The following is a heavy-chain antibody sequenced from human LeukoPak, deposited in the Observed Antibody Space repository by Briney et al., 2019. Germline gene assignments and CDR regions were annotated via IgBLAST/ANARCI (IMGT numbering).Heavy chain of an antibody. CDR3: AGGLRLEYLYDY. D-gene: IGHD5-12*01. J-gene: IGHJ4*02. CDR1: GYSIISVYY. CDR2: IYQNGST. V-gene: IGHV4-38-2*02. Sequence: SETLSLTCTVSGYSIISVYYWGWIRQPPGKGLEWIGSIYQNGSTYYNPSLKSRVTISVDTSKNQFSLKLSSVTAADTAVYYCAGGLRLEYLYDYWGQGTLVTVSS.